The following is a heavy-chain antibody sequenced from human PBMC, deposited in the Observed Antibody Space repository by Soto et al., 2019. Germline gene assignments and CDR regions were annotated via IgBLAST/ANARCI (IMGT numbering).Heavy chain of an antibody. CDR3: AGEDSSRYMNWGFDI. J-gene: IGHJ3*02. Sequence: TETLSLTCTVFGDPIRTFYSSSIWQPPGKGLEWIGYIYYTGSTNLNPSLKSRVTMSVDTSKNQFSLKLSSVTAADTAVYYCAGEDSSRYMNWGFDIWGQGTMVTVS. V-gene: IGHV4-59*01. CDR2: IYYTGST. CDR1: GDPIRTFY. D-gene: IGHD3-22*01.